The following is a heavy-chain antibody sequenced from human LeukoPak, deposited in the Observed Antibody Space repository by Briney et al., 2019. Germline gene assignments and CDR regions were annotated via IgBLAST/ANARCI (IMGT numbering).Heavy chain of an antibody. CDR1: GGSFSGYY. Sequence: SETLSLTCAVYGGSFSGYYWSWIRQPPGKGLEWIGEINHSGSTNYNPSLKSRVTISVDTSKNQFSLKLSSVTAADTAVYYCARGWGASTYSSSWYVPDYWGQGTLVTVSS. J-gene: IGHJ4*02. CDR2: INHSGST. D-gene: IGHD6-13*01. V-gene: IGHV4-34*01. CDR3: ARGWGASTYSSSWYVPDY.